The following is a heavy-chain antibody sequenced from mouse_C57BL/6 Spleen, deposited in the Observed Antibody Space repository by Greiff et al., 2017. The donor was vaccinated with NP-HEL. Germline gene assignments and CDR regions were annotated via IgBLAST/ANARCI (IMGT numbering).Heavy chain of an antibody. J-gene: IGHJ3*01. D-gene: IGHD1-1*01. CDR2: IDPETGGT. V-gene: IGHV1-15*01. Sequence: QVQLQQSGAELVRPGASVTLSCKASGYTFTDYEMHWVKQTPVHGLEWIGAIDPETGGTAYNQKFKGKAILTADKSSSTAYMELRSLTSEDSAVYYCTGGDYGSMGFAYWGQGTLVTVSA. CDR3: TGGDYGSMGFAY. CDR1: GYTFTDYE.